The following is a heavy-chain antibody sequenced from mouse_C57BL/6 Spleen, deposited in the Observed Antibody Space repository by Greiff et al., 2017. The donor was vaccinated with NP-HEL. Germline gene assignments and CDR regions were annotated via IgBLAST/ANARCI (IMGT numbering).Heavy chain of an antibody. Sequence: QQSCKASGYTFTSYWMQWVKQRPGQGLEWIGEIDPSDSYTNYNQKFKGKATLTVDTSSSTAYMQLSSLTSEDSAVYYCARRSLKNGFAYWGQGTLVTVSA. V-gene: IGHV1-50*01. D-gene: IGHD6-1*01. CDR3: ARRSLKNGFAY. J-gene: IGHJ3*01. CDR2: IDPSDSYT. CDR1: GYTFTSYW.